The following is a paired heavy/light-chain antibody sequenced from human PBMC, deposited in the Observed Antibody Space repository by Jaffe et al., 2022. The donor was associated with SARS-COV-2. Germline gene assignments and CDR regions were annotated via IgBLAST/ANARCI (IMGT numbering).Heavy chain of an antibody. CDR1: GGSISSTGYY. D-gene: IGHD1-1*01. Sequence: QVQLQESGPGLLKPSETLSLTCSVSGGSISSTGYYWGWVRQPPGRGLEWIGTLHYTGSNHYNPSLKSRIAISIDTSKNQLFLRLTSVTASDTALYYCARSLEIAVVPETEFDLWGQGTLVTVSS. CDR3: ARSLEIAVVPETEFDL. CDR2: LHYTGSN. V-gene: IGHV4-39*01. J-gene: IGHJ5*02.
Light chain of an antibody. CDR1: QGINSW. J-gene: IGKJ4*01. CDR2: GTS. Sequence: DIQMTQSPSSVSASVGDRVTITCRASQGINSWLAWYQQKPGKAPKLLIYGTSTLRSGVPSRFSGSGSGTDFTLTINSLQPEDFATYFCQQANSFPLTFGGGTRVQIK. V-gene: IGKV1-12*01. CDR3: QQANSFPLT.